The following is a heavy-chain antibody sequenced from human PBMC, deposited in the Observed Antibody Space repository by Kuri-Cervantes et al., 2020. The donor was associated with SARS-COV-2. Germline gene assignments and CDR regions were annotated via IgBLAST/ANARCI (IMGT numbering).Heavy chain of an antibody. CDR2: IQHDGSNK. J-gene: IGHJ4*02. Sequence: GGSLRLSCAASGFTFSDYGMQWVRQAPGKGLEWVAFIQHDGSNKYYADSVKGRFTISRDNAKNSLYLQMNSLRAEDTAVYYCARDGYDFWSIEYYFDYWGQGTLVTVSS. V-gene: IGHV3-30*02. D-gene: IGHD3-3*01. CDR3: ARDGYDFWSIEYYFDY. CDR1: GFTFSDYG.